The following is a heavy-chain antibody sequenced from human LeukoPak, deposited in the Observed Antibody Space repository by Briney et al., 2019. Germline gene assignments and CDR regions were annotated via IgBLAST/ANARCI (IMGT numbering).Heavy chain of an antibody. CDR1: GYTFIGYY. Sequence: ASVKVSCKASGYTFIGYYMNWVRQAPGQGLEWMGWINPNSGGTNYAQKFQGRVTMTRDTSISTAYMELRSLRSDDTAVYYCARVISIAANHMDVWGQGTTVTVSS. J-gene: IGHJ6*02. CDR3: ARVISIAANHMDV. CDR2: INPNSGGT. V-gene: IGHV1-2*02. D-gene: IGHD6-6*01.